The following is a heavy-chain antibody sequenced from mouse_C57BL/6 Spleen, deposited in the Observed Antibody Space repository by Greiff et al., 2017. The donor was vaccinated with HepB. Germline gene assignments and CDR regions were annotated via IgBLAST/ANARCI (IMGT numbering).Heavy chain of an antibody. CDR2: ISSGSSTI. V-gene: IGHV5-17*01. Sequence: VQLKESGGGLVKPGGSLKLSCAASGFTFSDYGMHWVRQAPEKGLEWVAYISSGSSTIYYADTVKGRFTISRDNAKNTLFLQMTSLRSEDTAMYYCARYYGSVRAMDYWGQGTSVTVSS. D-gene: IGHD1-1*01. CDR1: GFTFSDYG. CDR3: ARYYGSVRAMDY. J-gene: IGHJ4*01.